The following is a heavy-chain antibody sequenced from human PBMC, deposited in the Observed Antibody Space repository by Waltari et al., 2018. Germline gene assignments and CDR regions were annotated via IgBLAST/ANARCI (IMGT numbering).Heavy chain of an antibody. CDR2: INPMFGTA. Sequence: QVQLVQSGSELRKPGASVKASCKASGYTFTRDGIHWVRQAPGQGLEWMGGINPMFGTANYAQKFQGRVTITADESTSTAYMELSSLRSEDTAMYYCARSWAGGYYFDYWGQGTLVTVSS. V-gene: IGHV1-69*01. J-gene: IGHJ4*02. CDR1: GYTFTRDG. CDR3: ARSWAGGYYFDY. D-gene: IGHD3-16*01.